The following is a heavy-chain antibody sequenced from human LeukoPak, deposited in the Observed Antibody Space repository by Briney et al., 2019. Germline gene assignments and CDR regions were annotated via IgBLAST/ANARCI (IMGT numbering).Heavy chain of an antibody. Sequence: GGSLRLSCAASGFTFSSYSTNWVRQAPGKGLEWVSSISSSSTYIYYADSVKGRFTISRDNAKNSLYLQMNSLRAEDTAVYYCARDGLDSSGWSVYWGQGTLVTVSS. J-gene: IGHJ4*02. CDR2: ISSSSTYI. CDR3: ARDGLDSSGWSVY. D-gene: IGHD6-19*01. V-gene: IGHV3-21*01. CDR1: GFTFSSYS.